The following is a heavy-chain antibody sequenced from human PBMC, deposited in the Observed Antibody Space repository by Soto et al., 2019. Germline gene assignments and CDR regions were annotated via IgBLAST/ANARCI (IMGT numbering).Heavy chain of an antibody. D-gene: IGHD1-1*01. CDR3: AKLGTARAYGMDV. V-gene: IGHV3-30*18. CDR1: GFTFSSYG. Sequence: GGSLRLSCAASGFTFSSYGMHWVRQAPGKGLEWVAVISYDGSNKYYADSVKGRFTISRDNSKNTLYLQMNSLRAEDTAVCYCAKLGTARAYGMDVWGQGTTVTVSS. J-gene: IGHJ6*02. CDR2: ISYDGSNK.